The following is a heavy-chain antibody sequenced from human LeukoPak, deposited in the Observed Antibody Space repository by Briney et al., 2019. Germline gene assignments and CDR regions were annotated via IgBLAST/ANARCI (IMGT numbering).Heavy chain of an antibody. CDR1: GFTFSSYG. CDR2: IRYDGSNK. V-gene: IGHV3-30*02. Sequence: PGGSLRLSCAASGFTFSSYGMHWVRQAPGKGLEWVAFIRYDGSNKYYADSVKGRFTISRDNSKNSLYLQMNSLRAEDTAVYYCARDIYYDSSGYYVYWGQGTLVTVSS. D-gene: IGHD3-22*01. J-gene: IGHJ4*02. CDR3: ARDIYYDSSGYYVY.